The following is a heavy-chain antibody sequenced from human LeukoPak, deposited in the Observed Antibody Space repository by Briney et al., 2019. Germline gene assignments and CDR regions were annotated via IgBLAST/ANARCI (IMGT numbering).Heavy chain of an antibody. J-gene: IGHJ4*02. Sequence: PGGSLRLSCAVSGFSISDNFMGWVRQAPGKGLEWVSTINDSGGTTFYADSVKGRFTISRDNSKNILFLQINSLRAEDTAMYYCAGLYGGSYAYWGQGILVTVSS. CDR2: INDSGGTT. CDR3: AGLYGGSYAY. V-gene: IGHV3-23*01. CDR1: GFSISDNF. D-gene: IGHD1-26*01.